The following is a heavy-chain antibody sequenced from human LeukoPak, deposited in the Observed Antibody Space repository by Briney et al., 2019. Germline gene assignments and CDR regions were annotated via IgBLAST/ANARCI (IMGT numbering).Heavy chain of an antibody. CDR3: ARDLADTAMVNPFDY. V-gene: IGHV3-48*04. J-gene: IGHJ4*02. Sequence: GGSLRLSCAASGFTFTTYCMSWVRQAPGKGLEWVSYISSSGSTIYYADSVKGRFTISRDNAKNSLYLQMNSLRAEDTAVYYCARDLADTAMVNPFDYWGQGTLVTVSS. D-gene: IGHD5-18*01. CDR1: GFTFTTYC. CDR2: ISSSGSTI.